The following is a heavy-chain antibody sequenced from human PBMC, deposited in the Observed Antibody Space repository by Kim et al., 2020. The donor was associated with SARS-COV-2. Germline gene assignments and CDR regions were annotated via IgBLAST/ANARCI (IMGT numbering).Heavy chain of an antibody. V-gene: IGHV6-1*01. Sequence: YNVYAEFVKSRIIITPDPSKNQFSLQMNSVTPEDTAVYYCARDYYYGMDVWGQGTTVTVSS. J-gene: IGHJ6*02. CDR2: YN. CDR3: ARDYYYGMDV.